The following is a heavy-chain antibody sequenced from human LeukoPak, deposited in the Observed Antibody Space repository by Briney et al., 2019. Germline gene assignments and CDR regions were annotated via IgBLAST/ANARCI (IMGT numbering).Heavy chain of an antibody. CDR1: GYTVTGYY. CDR2: INPNSGGT. J-gene: IGHJ4*02. CDR3: ARDLGETWIQLWYYFDY. Sequence: VKVSCKASGYTVTGYYMHWVRQAPGQGLEWMGWINPNSGGTNYAQKFQGRVTMTRDTSISTAYMELSRLRSDDTAVYYCARDLGETWIQLWYYFDYWGQGTLVTVSS. D-gene: IGHD5-18*01. V-gene: IGHV1-2*02.